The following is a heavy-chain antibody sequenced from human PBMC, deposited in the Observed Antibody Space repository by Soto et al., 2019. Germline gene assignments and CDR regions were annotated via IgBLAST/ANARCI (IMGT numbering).Heavy chain of an antibody. CDR3: ARDQYGGYGMDV. D-gene: IGHD4-17*01. Sequence: GGSLRLSCAASGFTFSSYAMHWVRQAPGKGLEWVAVISYDGSNKYYADSVKGRFTISRDNSKNTLYLQMNSLRAEDTAVYCCARDQYGGYGMDVWSQGTTVTVSS. CDR1: GFTFSSYA. J-gene: IGHJ6*02. CDR2: ISYDGSNK. V-gene: IGHV3-30-3*01.